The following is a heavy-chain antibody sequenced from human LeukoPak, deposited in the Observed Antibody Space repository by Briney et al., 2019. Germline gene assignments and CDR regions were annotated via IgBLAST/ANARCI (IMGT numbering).Heavy chain of an antibody. D-gene: IGHD3-22*01. V-gene: IGHV4-61*08. Sequence: PSETLSLTCTVSGGPISSGDYYWSWIRQPPGKGLEWIGYIYYSGSTNYNPSLKSRVTISVDTSKNQFSLKLSSVTAADTAVYYCARDPRPFYYDSSGQPDYYYYGMDVWGQGTTVTVSS. CDR3: ARDPRPFYYDSSGQPDYYYYGMDV. CDR2: IYYSGST. J-gene: IGHJ6*02. CDR1: GGPISSGDYY.